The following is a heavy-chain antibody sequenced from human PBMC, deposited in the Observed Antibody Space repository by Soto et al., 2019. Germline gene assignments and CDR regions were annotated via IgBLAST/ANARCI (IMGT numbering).Heavy chain of an antibody. CDR2: IGTAGDT. J-gene: IGHJ4*02. V-gene: IGHV3-13*01. Sequence: GGSLRLSCAASGFTFSSYSMNWVRQAPGKGLEWVLAIGTAGDTYYPGSVKGRFTISRENAKNSLYLQMNSLRAGDTAVYYCARGVVVNDKGHYYFDYWGQGTLVTVSS. D-gene: IGHD3-22*01. CDR3: ARGVVVNDKGHYYFDY. CDR1: GFTFSSYS.